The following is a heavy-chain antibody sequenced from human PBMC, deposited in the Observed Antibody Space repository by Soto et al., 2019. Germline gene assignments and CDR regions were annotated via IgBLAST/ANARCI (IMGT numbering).Heavy chain of an antibody. Sequence: SLRLSCAASGFTFSSYAMSWVRQAPGKGLEWVSAISGDGDNTYYADSVKGRFTFSRDNSKNTMFLQMNSLRAEDSAIYYCAKKSGGMDVWGQGTTVTVSS. J-gene: IGHJ6*02. CDR1: GFTFSSYA. CDR3: AKKSGGMDV. V-gene: IGHV3-23*01. CDR2: ISGDGDNT.